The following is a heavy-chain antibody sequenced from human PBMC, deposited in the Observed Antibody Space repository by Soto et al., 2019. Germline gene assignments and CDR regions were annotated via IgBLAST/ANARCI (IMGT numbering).Heavy chain of an antibody. Sequence: QVQLVESGGGVVQPGRSLRLSCTTSGFIFSNFGMHWVRQAPGKGLEWVAAIWYDGSKKYYGDSVKGRVSISRDPSKKTVHLQMNSLRAEDTALYYCARDYCSTSSCYDYWGQGTLVIVSS. V-gene: IGHV3-33*01. CDR3: ARDYCSTSSCYDY. J-gene: IGHJ4*02. CDR1: GFIFSNFG. D-gene: IGHD2-2*01. CDR2: IWYDGSKK.